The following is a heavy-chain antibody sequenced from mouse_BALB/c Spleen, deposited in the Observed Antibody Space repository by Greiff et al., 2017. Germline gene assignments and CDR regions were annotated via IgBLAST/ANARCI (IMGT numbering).Heavy chain of an antibody. Sequence: QVHVKQSGPQLVRPGASVKISCKASGYSFTSYWMHWVKQRPGQGLEWIGMIDPSDSETRLNQKFKDKATLTVDKSSSTAYMQLSSPTSEDSAVYYCARSYDLYAMDYWGQGTSVTVSS. V-gene: IGHV1S127*01. J-gene: IGHJ4*01. CDR1: GYSFTSYW. CDR3: ARSYDLYAMDY. D-gene: IGHD2-10*02. CDR2: IDPSDSET.